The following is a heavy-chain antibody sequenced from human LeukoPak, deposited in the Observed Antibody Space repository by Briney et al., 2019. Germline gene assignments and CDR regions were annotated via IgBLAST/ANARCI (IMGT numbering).Heavy chain of an antibody. V-gene: IGHV4-4*09. CDR1: GVSISPYY. CDR2: IHTSGSN. D-gene: IGHD3-3*01. CDR3: ARLSAAVHLGAFDL. J-gene: IGHJ3*01. Sequence: PSETLTLTCAVSGVSISPYYWAWIRQPPGKGLEWIGYIHTSGSNNQYPSLKSRVTISVDKSKNHFSLRLTSVTAADTAVYYCARLSAAVHLGAFDLWGQGTMVTVSS.